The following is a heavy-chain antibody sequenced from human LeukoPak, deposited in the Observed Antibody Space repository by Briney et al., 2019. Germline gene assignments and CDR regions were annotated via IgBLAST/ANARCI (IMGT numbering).Heavy chain of an antibody. CDR1: GGSISSGGYY. CDR3: AREGDSGSYYGNAFDI. D-gene: IGHD1-26*01. Sequence: PSETLSLTCTVSGGSISSGGYYWSWIRQHPGKGLEWIGYIYHSGSTYYNPSLKSRVTISVDTSKNQFSLKLSSVTAADTAVYYCAREGDSGSYYGNAFDIWGQGTMVTVSS. J-gene: IGHJ3*02. V-gene: IGHV4-31*03. CDR2: IYHSGST.